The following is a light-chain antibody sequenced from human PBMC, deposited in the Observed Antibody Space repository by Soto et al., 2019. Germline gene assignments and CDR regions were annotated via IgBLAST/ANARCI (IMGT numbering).Light chain of an antibody. CDR3: QQRSNWPVT. CDR1: QSVSSY. V-gene: IGKV3-11*01. Sequence: EIVLTQSPATLSLSPGERATLYCRASQSVSSYLAWYQQKPGQAPRLLIYDAPNSATGIPARFSGSGSGTDFTLTISGLEPEDFAVYYCQQRSNWPVTFGPGTKVDIK. J-gene: IGKJ3*01. CDR2: DAP.